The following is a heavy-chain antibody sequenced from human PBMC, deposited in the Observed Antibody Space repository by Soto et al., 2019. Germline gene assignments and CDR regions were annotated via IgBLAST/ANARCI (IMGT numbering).Heavy chain of an antibody. CDR2: IIPIFGTA. V-gene: IGHV1-69*13. CDR1: GGTFSSYA. Sequence: ASVKVSCKASGGTFSSYAISWVRQAPGQGLEWMGGIIPIFGTANYAQKFQGRATITADESTSTAYMELSSLRSEDTAVYYCARGRGDFWSGYYTDFDYWGQGTLVTVSS. J-gene: IGHJ4*02. D-gene: IGHD3-3*01. CDR3: ARGRGDFWSGYYTDFDY.